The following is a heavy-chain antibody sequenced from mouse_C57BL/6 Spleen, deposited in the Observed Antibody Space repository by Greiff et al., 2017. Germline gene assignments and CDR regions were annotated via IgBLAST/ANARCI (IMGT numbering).Heavy chain of an antibody. CDR1: GYTFTSYW. J-gene: IGHJ4*01. V-gene: IGHV1-72*01. Sequence: QVQLQQPGAELVKPGASVKLSCKASGYTFTSYWMPWVKQRPGRGLEWIGRIDPNSGGTKYNEKFKSKATLTVDKPSSTAYMQLSSLTSEDSAVYYCAREDDGYHLYYYAMDYWGQGTSVTVSS. CDR3: AREDDGYHLYYYAMDY. CDR2: IDPNSGGT. D-gene: IGHD2-3*01.